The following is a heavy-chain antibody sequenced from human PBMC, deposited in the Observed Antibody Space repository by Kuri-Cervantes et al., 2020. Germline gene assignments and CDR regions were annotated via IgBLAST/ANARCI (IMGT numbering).Heavy chain of an antibody. Sequence: SETLSLTGAAYGGSFSGYYWSWIRQPPEKGLEWIGEINYSGSTNYNPSLKSRVTISVHTSKSHFSLRLTSVTAADTAVYYCAREGRYDSTGYYSGPDFWGQGTLVTVSS. CDR2: INYSGST. D-gene: IGHD3-22*01. J-gene: IGHJ4*02. CDR3: AREGRYDSTGYYSGPDF. V-gene: IGHV4-34*01. CDR1: GGSFSGYY.